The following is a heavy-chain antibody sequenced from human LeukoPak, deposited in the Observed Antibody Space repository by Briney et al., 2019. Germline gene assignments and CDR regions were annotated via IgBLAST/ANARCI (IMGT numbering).Heavy chain of an antibody. CDR3: AKGNNWGPFDY. Sequence: GGYLRLYCEASGFTFSSFGMSWVRRAPGKGLEWVSAISGSGGSTYYADSVKGRLTISRDNSKNTLYLQMNSLRAEDTAVYYCAKGNNWGPFDYWGQGTLVTVSS. CDR2: ISGSGGST. J-gene: IGHJ4*02. D-gene: IGHD7-27*01. CDR1: GFTFSSFG. V-gene: IGHV3-23*01.